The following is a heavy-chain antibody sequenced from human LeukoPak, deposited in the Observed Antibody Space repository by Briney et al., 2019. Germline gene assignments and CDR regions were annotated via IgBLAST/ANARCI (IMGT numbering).Heavy chain of an antibody. CDR3: ASTLGGIYYYYYYMDV. CDR2: ISSSSSYI. D-gene: IGHD3-16*01. V-gene: IGHV3-21*01. J-gene: IGHJ6*03. CDR1: GFTFSNYA. Sequence: PGGSLRLSCAASGFTFSNYAVMWVRQAPGQGLEWVSSISSSSSYIYYADSVKGRFTISRDNAKNSLYLQMNSLRAEDTAVYYCASTLGGIYYYYYYMDVWGKGTTVIVSS.